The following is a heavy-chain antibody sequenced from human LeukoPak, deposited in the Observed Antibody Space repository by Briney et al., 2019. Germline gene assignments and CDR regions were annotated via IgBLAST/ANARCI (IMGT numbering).Heavy chain of an antibody. CDR3: ARETSIAVAALDY. J-gene: IGHJ4*02. CDR1: GGTFSSYA. V-gene: IGHV1-69*04. Sequence: ASVKVSCKASGGTFSSYAISWVRQAPGQGLEWMGRIIPILGIANYAQKFQGRVTITADKSTSTAYMELSSLRSEDTAVYYCARETSIAVAALDYWGQGTLVTVSS. CDR2: IIPILGIA. D-gene: IGHD6-19*01.